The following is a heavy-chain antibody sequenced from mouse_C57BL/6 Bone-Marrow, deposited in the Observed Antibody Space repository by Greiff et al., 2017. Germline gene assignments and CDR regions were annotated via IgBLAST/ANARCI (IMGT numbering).Heavy chain of an antibody. CDR2: IDPSDSYT. Sequence: QVQLQQPGAELVMPGASVKLSCKASGYTFTSYWMHWVKQRPGQGLEWIGEIDPSDSYTNYNQKFKGKSTLTVDKSSSTAYMQLSSLTSEDSAVYYCASPTYYYGSSWYFDVWGTGTTVTVSS. CDR3: ASPTYYYGSSWYFDV. D-gene: IGHD1-1*01. J-gene: IGHJ1*03. CDR1: GYTFTSYW. V-gene: IGHV1-69*01.